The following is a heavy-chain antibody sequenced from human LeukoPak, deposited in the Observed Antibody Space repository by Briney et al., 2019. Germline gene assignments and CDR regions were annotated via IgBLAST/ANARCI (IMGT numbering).Heavy chain of an antibody. CDR3: ARGAGELEIDY. D-gene: IGHD1-1*01. CDR2: IYHSGST. V-gene: IGHV4-30-2*01. J-gene: IGHJ4*02. CDR1: GGSISSGGYS. Sequence: SQTLSLTCAVSGGSISSGGYSWSWIRQPPGKGLEWIGYIYHSGSTYYNPSLKSRVTISVDRSKNQFSLKLSSVTAADTAVYYCARGAGELEIDYWGQGTLVIVSS.